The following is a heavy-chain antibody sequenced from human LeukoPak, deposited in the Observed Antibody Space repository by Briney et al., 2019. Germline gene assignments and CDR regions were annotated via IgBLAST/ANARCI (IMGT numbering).Heavy chain of an antibody. CDR1: EFSVGSNY. CDR2: MSGSGGMT. CDR3: AKGPFFYYDASGYNYFDS. J-gene: IGHJ4*02. Sequence: GGSLRLSCAASEFSVGSNYMTWVRQAPGEGLEWVCAMSGSGGMTYSADSVKGRFTISRDNSKDTLYLQMNSLRAEDTAIYYCAKGPFFYYDASGYNYFDSWSQGTLVTVSS. D-gene: IGHD3-22*01. V-gene: IGHV3-23*01.